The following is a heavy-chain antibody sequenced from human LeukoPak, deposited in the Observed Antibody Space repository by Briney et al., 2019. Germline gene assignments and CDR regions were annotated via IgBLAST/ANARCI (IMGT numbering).Heavy chain of an antibody. D-gene: IGHD2-2*02. CDR3: ARGNSGVPAAIRFVWHALGNWFDP. J-gene: IGHJ5*02. Sequence: GASVKVSCKASGYTFTSYDINWVRQATGQGLEWMGWMNPNSGNTGYAQKFQGRVTMTRNTSISTAYMELSSLRSEDTAVYYCARGNSGVPAAIRFVWHALGNWFDPWGQGTLVTVSP. CDR2: MNPNSGNT. CDR1: GYTFTSYD. V-gene: IGHV1-8*01.